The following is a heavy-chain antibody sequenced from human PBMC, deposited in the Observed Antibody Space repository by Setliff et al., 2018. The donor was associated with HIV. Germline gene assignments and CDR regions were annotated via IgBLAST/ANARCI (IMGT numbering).Heavy chain of an antibody. CDR3: AKSHTFYFDTPSYPLDY. J-gene: IGHJ4*02. D-gene: IGHD3-9*01. CDR2: IYSDGSS. V-gene: IGHV3-53*05. CDR1: GFTVSRFY. Sequence: GGSLRLSCAASGFTVSRFYMSWVRQAPGKGLEWVSVIYSDGSSYYADSVRGRFTISRDNSKNTLYLQMNSLRVEDTAMYYCAKSHTFYFDTPSYPLDYWGQGTLVTAPQ.